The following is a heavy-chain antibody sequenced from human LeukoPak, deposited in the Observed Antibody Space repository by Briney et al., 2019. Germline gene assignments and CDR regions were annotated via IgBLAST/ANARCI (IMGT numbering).Heavy chain of an antibody. Sequence: PSETLSLTCAVSGGSISSSNWGSWVRQPPGEGLEWIGSIDYSGSTYHNPSLKSRITISVDTSKNQFSLKLSSVTAADTAVYYCARDSRYCSGGNCHLRFDYWGQGILVTVSS. CDR1: GGSISSSNW. CDR3: ARDSRYCSGGNCHLRFDY. D-gene: IGHD2-15*01. V-gene: IGHV4-4*02. J-gene: IGHJ4*02. CDR2: IDYSGST.